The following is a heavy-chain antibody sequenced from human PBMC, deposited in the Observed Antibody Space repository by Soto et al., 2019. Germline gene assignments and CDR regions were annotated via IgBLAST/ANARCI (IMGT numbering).Heavy chain of an antibody. CDR1: GGSISSGDYY. CDR3: AREKYDSSGRNWFDP. Sequence: SETLSLTCTVSGGSISSGDYYWSWIRQPPGKGLEWIGYIYYSGSTYYNPSLKSRVTISVDTSKNQFSLKLSSVTAADPAVYYCAREKYDSSGRNWFDPWGQGTLVTVSS. CDR2: IYYSGST. D-gene: IGHD3-22*01. V-gene: IGHV4-30-4*01. J-gene: IGHJ5*02.